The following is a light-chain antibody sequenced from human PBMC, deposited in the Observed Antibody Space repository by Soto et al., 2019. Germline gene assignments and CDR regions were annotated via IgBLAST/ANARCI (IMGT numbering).Light chain of an antibody. CDR3: CAYAGTDTIDVV. V-gene: IGLV2-11*01. CDR1: RSDVGNYNY. CDR2: DVN. J-gene: IGLJ2*01. Sequence: QSVLTQPRSVSGSPGQSVTISCTGTRSDVGNYNYVSWYQQHPGKAPKVMIFDVNKRPSGVPDRFSGSKSGNTASLTISGLQAEDEADYYCCAYAGTDTIDVVFGGGTKLTVL.